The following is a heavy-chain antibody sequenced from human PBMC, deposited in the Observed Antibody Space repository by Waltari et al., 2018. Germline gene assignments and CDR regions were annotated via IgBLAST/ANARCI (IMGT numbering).Heavy chain of an antibody. D-gene: IGHD3-22*01. Sequence: EVQLVESGGGLVQPGGSLRLSCAASGFTFSTFRMGWVRQAPGKGLGWVAKIKEDGREKYYVDSVKGRLTISRDNAKNSLYLQMNSLRGEDTAVYYCARYYYDFLYYFDYWGQGALVTVSS. CDR1: GFTFSTFR. J-gene: IGHJ4*02. V-gene: IGHV3-7*01. CDR2: IKEDGREK. CDR3: ARYYYDFLYYFDY.